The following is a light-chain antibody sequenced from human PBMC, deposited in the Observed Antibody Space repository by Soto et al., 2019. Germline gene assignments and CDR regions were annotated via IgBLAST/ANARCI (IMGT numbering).Light chain of an antibody. CDR2: DAS. Sequence: DIQRTESPSTMSGSVGHRVTITGRASQSISSWLAWYQQKPGKAPKLLIYDASSLESGVPSRFSGIGSGTEFTLTISSMTPDDFATYYCQLYNSYWTFGQGTKVDI. J-gene: IGKJ1*01. CDR1: QSISSW. V-gene: IGKV1-5*01. CDR3: QLYNSYWT.